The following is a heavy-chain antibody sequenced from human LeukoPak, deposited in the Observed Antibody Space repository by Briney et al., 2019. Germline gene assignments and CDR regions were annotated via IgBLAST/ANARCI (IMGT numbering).Heavy chain of an antibody. CDR2: IKQDGSEK. CDR1: GFTFSSYW. J-gene: IGHJ6*03. D-gene: IGHD2-2*01. V-gene: IGHV3-7*01. Sequence: GGSLRLSCAASGFTFSSYWMSRVRQAPGKGLEWVANIKQDGSEKYYVDSVKGRFTISRDNAKNSLYLQMNSLRAEDTAVYYCARAPGVPAARNYYYYMDVWGKGITVTVSS. CDR3: ARAPGVPAARNYYYYMDV.